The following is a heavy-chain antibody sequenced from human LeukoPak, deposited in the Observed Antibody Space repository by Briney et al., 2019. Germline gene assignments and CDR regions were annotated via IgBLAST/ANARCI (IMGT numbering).Heavy chain of an antibody. J-gene: IGHJ4*02. CDR3: EKQPYVSGSRTLLDH. Sequence: PGGSLRLSCTASGFTFSSYAMSWVRQAPGKGLKWVSGISGSGGSTYYTDSVKGRFTISRDNSKKTFYLQMNSLRAEDTAVYYCEKQPYVSGSRTLLDHWGQGTLVTVYS. D-gene: IGHD1-26*01. CDR2: ISGSGGST. CDR1: GFTFSSYA. V-gene: IGHV3-23*01.